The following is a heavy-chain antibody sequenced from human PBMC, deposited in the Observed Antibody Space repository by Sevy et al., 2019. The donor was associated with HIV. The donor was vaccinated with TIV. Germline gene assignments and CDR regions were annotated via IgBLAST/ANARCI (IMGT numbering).Heavy chain of an antibody. J-gene: IGHJ6*02. CDR2: IPTDGNNK. Sequence: GGSLRLSCAASGFSFSSYAMNWVRQAPGKGLEWVAVIPTDGNNKYYADSVKGRFTISRDNFQNTLYMHMNSLSPEDTAIYYCARDRLNTGSYYDGMDVWGQGTTVTVSS. CDR3: ARDRLNTGSYYDGMDV. D-gene: IGHD1-26*01. V-gene: IGHV3-30*04. CDR1: GFSFSSYA.